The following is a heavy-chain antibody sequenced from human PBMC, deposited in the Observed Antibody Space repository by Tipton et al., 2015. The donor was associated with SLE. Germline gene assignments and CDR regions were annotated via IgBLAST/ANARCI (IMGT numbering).Heavy chain of an antibody. V-gene: IGHV4-4*08. D-gene: IGHD6-19*01. J-gene: IGHJ4*02. Sequence: TLSLTCTVSGGSISGYYWTWIRQPPGKGLEWIGYIFPSGSTNYNPSLKSRVTISIDTSKSQFSLKLSSVTASDMAEYYCAGTSSSGWYVIDYWGQGTLVTVSS. CDR2: IFPSGST. CDR3: AGTSSSGWYVIDY. CDR1: GGSISGYY.